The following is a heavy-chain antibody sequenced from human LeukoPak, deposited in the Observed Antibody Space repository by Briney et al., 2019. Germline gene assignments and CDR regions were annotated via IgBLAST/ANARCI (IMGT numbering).Heavy chain of an antibody. J-gene: IGHJ4*02. D-gene: IGHD5-12*01. V-gene: IGHV3-11*04. CDR1: GFTFSDYY. CDR2: ISSSGSTI. CDR3: ARGPHYSGYDWSMPY. Sequence: PGGSLRLSCAASGFTFSDYYMSLIRQAPGKGLEWVSYISSSGSTIYYADSVKGRFTISRDNAKDSLYLQMNSLRAEDTAVYYCARGPHYSGYDWSMPYWGQGTLVTVSS.